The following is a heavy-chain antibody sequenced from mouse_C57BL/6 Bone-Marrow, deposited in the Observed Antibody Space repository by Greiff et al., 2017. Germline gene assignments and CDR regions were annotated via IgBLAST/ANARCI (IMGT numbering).Heavy chain of an antibody. V-gene: IGHV1-81*01. CDR2: IYPRSGNT. CDR1: GYTFTSYG. Sequence: QVHVKQSGAELARPGASVTLSCKASGYTFTSYGISWVKQRTGQGLEWIGEIYPRSGNTYYNEKFKGKATLTADKSSSTAYMALRSLTSEDSAVYFCARFAMDYWGQGTSVTVSS. J-gene: IGHJ4*01. CDR3: ARFAMDY.